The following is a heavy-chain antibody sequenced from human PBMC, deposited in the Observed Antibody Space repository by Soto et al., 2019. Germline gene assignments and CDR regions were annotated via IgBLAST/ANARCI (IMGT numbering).Heavy chain of an antibody. CDR3: AKFDPLGELLRFDP. CDR1: GGTFSNYA. V-gene: IGHV1-69*06. D-gene: IGHD3-16*01. J-gene: IGHJ5*02. CDR2: IIPVFRTV. Sequence: QEQLVQSGAEVKKPGSSVKVSCRASGGTFSNYAISWVRQAPGRGLEWMGGIIPVFRTVVYAQKLQGRVTITADNSTRMAYMELSSLRSDDTAVYYCAKFDPLGELLRFDPWGQGTLVTVSS.